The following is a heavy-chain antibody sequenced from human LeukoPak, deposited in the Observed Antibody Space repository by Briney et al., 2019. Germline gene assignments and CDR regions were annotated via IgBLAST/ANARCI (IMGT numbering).Heavy chain of an antibody. CDR3: ARGELDCSSTSCYTKGFDY. CDR2: IYYSGST. Sequence: SSETLSLTCTVSGGSISSGDYYWSWIRQPPGKGLEWIGYIYYSGSTYYNPSLKSRVTISVDTSKNQFSLKLSSVTAADTAVYYCARGELDCSSTSCYTKGFDYWGQGTLVTVSS. D-gene: IGHD2-2*02. CDR1: GGSISSGDYY. J-gene: IGHJ4*02. V-gene: IGHV4-30-4*08.